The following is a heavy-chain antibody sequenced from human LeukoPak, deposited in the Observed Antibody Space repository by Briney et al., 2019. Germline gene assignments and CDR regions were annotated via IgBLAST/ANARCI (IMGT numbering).Heavy chain of an antibody. CDR2: IYYSGST. CDR3: ARAGRGAAAGLDY. J-gene: IGHJ4*02. V-gene: IGHV4-59*11. D-gene: IGHD6-13*01. Sequence: SETLSLTCTVSGGSISSHSWNWIRQPPGKGLEWIGYIYYSGSTNYNPSLKSRVTISVDTSKNQFSLKLSSVTAADTAVYYCARAGRGAAAGLDYWGQGTLVTVSS. CDR1: GGSISSHS.